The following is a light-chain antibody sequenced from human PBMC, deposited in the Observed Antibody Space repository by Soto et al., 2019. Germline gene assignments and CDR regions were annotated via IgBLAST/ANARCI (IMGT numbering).Light chain of an antibody. CDR3: SSYTSSSTLWV. V-gene: IGLV2-14*01. J-gene: IGLJ3*02. Sequence: QPVLTQPASVSGSPGQSITISCTGTSSDVGGYNYVSWYQQHPGKAPKLMIYEVSNRPSGVSNRFSGSKSGNTASLTISGLQAEDEADYYCSSYTSSSTLWVFGGGTQLTVL. CDR1: SSDVGGYNY. CDR2: EVS.